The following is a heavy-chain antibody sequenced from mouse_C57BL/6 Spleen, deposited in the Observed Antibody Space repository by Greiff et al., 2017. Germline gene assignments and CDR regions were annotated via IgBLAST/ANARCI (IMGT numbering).Heavy chain of an antibody. CDR2: INPNNGGT. Sequence: VHVKQSGPELVKPGASVKIPCKASGYTFTDYNMDWVKQSHGKSLEWIGDINPNNGGTIYNQKFKGKATLTVDKSSSTAYMELRSLTSEDTAVYYCARCDYDERFAYWGQGTLVTVSA. J-gene: IGHJ3*01. D-gene: IGHD2-4*01. CDR3: ARCDYDERFAY. CDR1: GYTFTDYN. V-gene: IGHV1-18*01.